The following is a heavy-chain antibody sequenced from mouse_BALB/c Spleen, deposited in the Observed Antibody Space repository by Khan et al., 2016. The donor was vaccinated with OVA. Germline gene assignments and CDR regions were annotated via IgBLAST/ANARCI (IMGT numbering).Heavy chain of an antibody. V-gene: IGHV1-77*01. CDR2: IYPGSGNT. Sequence: QVQLQQSGAELARPGASVKLSCKASGYTFTDYYIHWVKQRTGQGLEWIGEIYPGSGNTYYNEKFKDKATLTADKSSSTAFMQLNSLTSEDSSVYFCARSGIGSLAYWGQGTLVTVSA. CDR3: ARSGIGSLAY. CDR1: GYTFTDYY. J-gene: IGHJ3*01. D-gene: IGHD2-2*01.